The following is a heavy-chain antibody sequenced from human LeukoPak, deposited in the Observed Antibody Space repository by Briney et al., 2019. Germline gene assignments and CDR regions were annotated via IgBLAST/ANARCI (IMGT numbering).Heavy chain of an antibody. CDR2: ISSSSSYI. CDR1: GFTFSSYS. V-gene: IGHV3-21*01. J-gene: IGHJ6*03. D-gene: IGHD5-12*01. CDR3: ARESGIVATFYYMDV. Sequence: GGSLRLSCAASGFTFSSYSMNWVRQAPGKGLEWVSSISSSSSYIYYADSVKGRFTMSRDNAKNSLYLQMNSLRAEDTAVYYCARESGIVATFYYMDVWGKGTTVAASS.